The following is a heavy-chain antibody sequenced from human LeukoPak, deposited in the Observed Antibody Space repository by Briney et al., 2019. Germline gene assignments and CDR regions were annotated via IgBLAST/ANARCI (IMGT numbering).Heavy chain of an antibody. V-gene: IGHV3-72*01. CDR3: ARSGYCGAGTCYSDYFDY. CDR1: GFTLSDHY. CDR2: VRIKPNGYPT. J-gene: IGHJ4*02. Sequence: PGGSLRLSCAASGFTLSDHYMDCLRQAPGKGLEWLGRVRIKPNGYPTEYAASVEGRFTVSGDASKNSLYLQMNSLKTEDTAVYYCARSGYCGAGTCYSDYFDYWGLGTLVTVSS. D-gene: IGHD2-15*01.